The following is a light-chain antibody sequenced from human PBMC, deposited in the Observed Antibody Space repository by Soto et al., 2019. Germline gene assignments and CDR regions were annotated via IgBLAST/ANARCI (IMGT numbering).Light chain of an antibody. CDR1: QSVSSY. J-gene: IGKJ4*01. CDR2: DAF. CDR3: QQYGSSPLS. Sequence: EIVLTQSPATLSLSPGERATLSCRASQSVSSYLAWYQQKPGQPPRLLIHDAFSRATGIPDRFSGSGSGTDFTLSISSLEPEDFAVYYCQQYGSSPLSFGGGTKVDIK. V-gene: IGKV3-20*01.